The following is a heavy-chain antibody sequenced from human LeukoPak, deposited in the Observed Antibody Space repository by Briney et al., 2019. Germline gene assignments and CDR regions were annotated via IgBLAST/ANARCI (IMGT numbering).Heavy chain of an antibody. Sequence: PGGSLRLSCAASAFSLNAYNMNWVRQAPGKGLEWVSSISYTGTYIYYADSVKGRFAISRDNAQNSLYLQMNSLRAEDTAIYYCVRDRGTYRPIDYWGQGTLVTVSS. D-gene: IGHD1-26*01. J-gene: IGHJ4*02. CDR2: ISYTGTYI. CDR1: AFSLNAYN. V-gene: IGHV3-21*04. CDR3: VRDRGTYRPIDY.